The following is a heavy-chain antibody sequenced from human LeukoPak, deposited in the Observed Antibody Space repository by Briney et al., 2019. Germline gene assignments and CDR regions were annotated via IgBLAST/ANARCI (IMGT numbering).Heavy chain of an antibody. CDR3: AKDIGAYYYDSSGYFGY. J-gene: IGHJ4*02. D-gene: IGHD3-22*01. Sequence: GGSLRLSCAASGFTFDDYAMHWVRQAPGKGLEWVSGISWSSGSIVYADSVKGRFTISRDNAKNSLYLQMNSLRAEDTALYYCAKDIGAYYYDSSGYFGYWGQGTLVTVSS. V-gene: IGHV3-9*01. CDR1: GFTFDDYA. CDR2: ISWSSGSI.